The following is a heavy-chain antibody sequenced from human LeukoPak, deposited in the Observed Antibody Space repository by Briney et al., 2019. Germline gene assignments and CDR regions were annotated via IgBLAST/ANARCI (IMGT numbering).Heavy chain of an antibody. Sequence: GGSLRLSCAASGFSFSTTWMHWVPQAPGKGLEWVALIYSDSSRTTYADSVKGRFTISRDNAKNTVYLQMSSLRVEDTAVYFCTKDAGYASDYWGQGILVPVSS. V-gene: IGHV3-74*01. J-gene: IGHJ4*02. CDR2: IYSDSSRT. CDR1: GFSFSTTW. CDR3: TKDAGYASDY. D-gene: IGHD2-15*01.